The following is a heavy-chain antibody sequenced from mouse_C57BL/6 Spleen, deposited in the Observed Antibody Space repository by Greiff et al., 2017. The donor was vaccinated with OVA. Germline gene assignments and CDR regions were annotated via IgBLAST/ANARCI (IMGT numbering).Heavy chain of an antibody. Sequence: EVQGVESGPELVKPGASVKISCKASGYSFTGYYMNWVKQSPEKSLEWIGEINPSTGGTTYNQKFKAKATLTVDKSSSTAYMQLKSLTSEDSAVYYCARRGYFDVWGTGTTVTVSS. CDR1: GYSFTGYY. CDR3: ARRGYFDV. CDR2: INPSTGGT. V-gene: IGHV1-42*01. J-gene: IGHJ1*03.